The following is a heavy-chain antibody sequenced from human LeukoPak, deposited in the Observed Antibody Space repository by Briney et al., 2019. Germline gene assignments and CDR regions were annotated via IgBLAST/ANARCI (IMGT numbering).Heavy chain of an antibody. D-gene: IGHD6-19*01. J-gene: IGHJ3*02. V-gene: IGHV1-46*01. CDR3: ARDPRTGYSDPIAVAAFDI. Sequence: ASVKVSCKASGYTFSIYNTHWVRQAPGQGLEWMGIINPSGGSASDTQKFQGRVTMIRDTSTSTLYMELSSLRSEDTAVYYCARDPRTGYSDPIAVAAFDIWGQGTMVTVSS. CDR2: INPSGGSA. CDR1: GYTFSIYN.